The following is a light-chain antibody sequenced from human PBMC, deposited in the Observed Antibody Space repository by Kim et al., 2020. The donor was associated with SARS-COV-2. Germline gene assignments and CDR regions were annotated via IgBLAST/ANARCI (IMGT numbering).Light chain of an antibody. J-gene: IGLJ1*01. CDR3: SSYTSSNSYV. V-gene: IGLV2-14*01. CDR2: DVS. CDR1: SSDVGGYNY. Sequence: QSALTQPASVSGSPGQSITISCTGTSSDVGGYNYVSWYQQHPGKAPKLMTYDVSKRPSGVSNRFSGSKSGNTASLTISGLQAEDEAHYYCSSYTSSNSYVFGTGTKVTVL.